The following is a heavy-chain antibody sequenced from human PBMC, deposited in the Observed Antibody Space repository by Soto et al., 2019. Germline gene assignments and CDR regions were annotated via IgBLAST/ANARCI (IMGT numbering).Heavy chain of an antibody. CDR3: ARDRYNWNYLDY. CDR1: GGSISSGDYY. Sequence: PSETLSLTCTGSGGSISSGDYYWSWIRQPPGKGLEWIGYIYYSGSTYYNPSLKSRVTISVDTSKNQFSLKLSSVTAADTAVYYCARDRYNWNYLDYWGQGTLVTVSS. CDR2: IYYSGST. V-gene: IGHV4-30-4*01. J-gene: IGHJ4*02. D-gene: IGHD1-20*01.